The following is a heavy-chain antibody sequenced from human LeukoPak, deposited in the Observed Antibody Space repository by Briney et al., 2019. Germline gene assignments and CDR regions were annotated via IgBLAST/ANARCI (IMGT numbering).Heavy chain of an antibody. J-gene: IGHJ4*02. CDR1: GGSISTYY. CDR3: ARESDYYDSSGYFDY. Sequence: PSETLSLTCTVSGGSISTYYWSWIRQPPGKGLEWLAYISHSGSANFNPSLKSRVTISVDTSMNQFSLKLSSVTAADTAVYYCARESDYYDSSGYFDYWGQGTLVTVSS. CDR2: ISHSGSA. V-gene: IGHV4-59*01. D-gene: IGHD3-22*01.